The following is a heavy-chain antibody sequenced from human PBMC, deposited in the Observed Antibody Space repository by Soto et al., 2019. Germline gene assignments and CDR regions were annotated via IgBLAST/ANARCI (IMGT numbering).Heavy chain of an antibody. J-gene: IGHJ2*01. V-gene: IGHV1-69*06. CDR3: ASNKYDSSAYYYWYLGL. CDR1: EDTFRNYA. D-gene: IGHD3-22*01. CDR2: IIPIFGTA. Sequence: QVELVQSGAEVKKPGSSVKVSCQASEDTFRNYAISWVRQAPGQGLEWMGGIIPIFGTANYAQKFQGRVTITADTSANTVYFEISSLRSEDTAVYYCASNKYDSSAYYYWYLGLWGRGTLVTVSS.